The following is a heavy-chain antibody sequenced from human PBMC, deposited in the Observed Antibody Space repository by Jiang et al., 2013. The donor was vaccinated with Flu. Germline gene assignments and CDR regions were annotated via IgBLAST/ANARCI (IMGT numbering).Heavy chain of an antibody. Sequence: FTFSSYAMHWVRQAPGKGLEWVAVISYDGSNKYYADSVKGRFTISRDNSKNTLYLQMNSLRAEDTAVYYCARDQASYAEWELRGYYYYGMDVWGQGTTVTVSS. CDR3: ARDQASYAEWELRGYYYYGMDV. J-gene: IGHJ6*02. CDR2: ISYDGSNK. CDR1: FTFSSYA. V-gene: IGHV3-30-3*01. D-gene: IGHD1-26*01.